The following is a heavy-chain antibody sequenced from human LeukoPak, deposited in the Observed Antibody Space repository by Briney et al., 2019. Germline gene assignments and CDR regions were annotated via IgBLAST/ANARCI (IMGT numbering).Heavy chain of an antibody. V-gene: IGHV3-21*01. J-gene: IGHJ4*02. CDR3: AKGFGNAASTGLRFLEWSTLFDY. CDR1: GFTFSSYS. D-gene: IGHD3-3*01. CDR2: ISSSSSYI. Sequence: PGGSLRLSCAASGFTFSSYSMNWVRQAPGKGLEWVSSISSSSSYIYYADSVKGRFTISRDNAKNSLYLQMNSLRAEDTAVYYCAKGFGNAASTGLRFLEWSTLFDYWGQGTLVTVSS.